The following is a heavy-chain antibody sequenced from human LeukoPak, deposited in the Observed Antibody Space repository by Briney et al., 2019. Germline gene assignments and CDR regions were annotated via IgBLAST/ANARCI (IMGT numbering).Heavy chain of an antibody. V-gene: IGHV1-69*05. D-gene: IGHD5-12*01. CDR2: IIPIFGTA. J-gene: IGHJ5*02. CDR1: GGTFSSYA. Sequence: SVKVSCKASGGTFSSYAISWVRQAPGQGLEWMGGIIPIFGTANYAQKFQGRVTITTDESTSTAYMELSSLRSEDTAVYYCARLAIDYNWFDPWGQGTLVTVSS. CDR3: ARLAIDYNWFDP.